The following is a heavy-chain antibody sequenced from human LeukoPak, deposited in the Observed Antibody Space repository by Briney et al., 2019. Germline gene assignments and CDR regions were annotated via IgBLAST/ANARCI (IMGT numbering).Heavy chain of an antibody. J-gene: IGHJ6*02. V-gene: IGHV4-31*03. CDR2: IYYSGST. CDR1: GGSISSGGYY. D-gene: IGHD1-26*01. Sequence: PSETLSLTCTVSGGSISSGGYYWSWIRQHPGKGLEWIGYIYYSGSTYYNPSLKSRVTRSVDTSKNQFSLKLSSVTAADTAVYYCARDQTRGGAYGMDVWGQGTTVTVSS. CDR3: ARDQTRGGAYGMDV.